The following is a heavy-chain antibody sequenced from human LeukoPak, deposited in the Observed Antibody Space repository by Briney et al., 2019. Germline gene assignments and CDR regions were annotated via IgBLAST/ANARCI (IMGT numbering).Heavy chain of an antibody. Sequence: SETLSLTCTVSGGSISSYYWSWIRQPPGKGLEWIGYIYYSGSTNYNPSLKSRVTISVDTSKNQFSLKLSSVTAADTAVYYCARARSGYYDGDYWGQGTLVTVSS. D-gene: IGHD3-22*01. CDR2: IYYSGST. J-gene: IGHJ4*02. V-gene: IGHV4-59*01. CDR3: ARARSGYYDGDY. CDR1: GGSISSYY.